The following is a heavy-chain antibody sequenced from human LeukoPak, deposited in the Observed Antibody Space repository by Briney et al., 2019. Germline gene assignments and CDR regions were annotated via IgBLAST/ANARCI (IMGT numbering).Heavy chain of an antibody. CDR3: AREDLGPYDSSGYYTYVY. V-gene: IGHV1-3*01. D-gene: IGHD3-22*01. CDR2: INAGNGNT. J-gene: IGHJ4*02. Sequence: ASVTVSFKASGYTFTIYAMHWVRQAPGQRIEWMGWINAGNGNTKYSQKFQGRVTITRDTSASTAYMELSSLRSEDTAVYYCAREDLGPYDSSGYYTYVYWGQGTLVTVSS. CDR1: GYTFTIYA.